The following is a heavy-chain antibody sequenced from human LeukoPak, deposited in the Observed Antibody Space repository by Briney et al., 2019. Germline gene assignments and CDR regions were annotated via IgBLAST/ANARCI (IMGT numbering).Heavy chain of an antibody. V-gene: IGHV3-23*01. J-gene: IGHJ3*02. Sequence: GGSLRLSCAASGFTFSSYAMSWVRQAPGKGLEWVSAISGSGGSTYYADSVKGRFTISRDNSKSTLYLQMNSLRAEDTAVYYCAKDRSSSSSYDAFDIWGQGTMVTVSS. CDR3: AKDRSSSSSYDAFDI. D-gene: IGHD6-6*01. CDR2: ISGSGGST. CDR1: GFTFSSYA.